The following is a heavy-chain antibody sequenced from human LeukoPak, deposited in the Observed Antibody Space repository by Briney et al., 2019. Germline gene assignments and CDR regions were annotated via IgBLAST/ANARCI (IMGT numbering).Heavy chain of an antibody. D-gene: IGHD2-2*01. V-gene: IGHV3-21*01. J-gene: IGHJ5*02. Sequence: PGGSLRLSCAASGFTFDDYAMHWVRQAPGKGLEWVSSISSSSSYIYYADSVKGRFTISRDNAKNSLYLQMNSLRAEDTAVYYCARDGGLVVPAAKTFDPWGQGTLVTVSS. CDR1: GFTFDDYA. CDR3: ARDGGLVVPAAKTFDP. CDR2: ISSSSSYI.